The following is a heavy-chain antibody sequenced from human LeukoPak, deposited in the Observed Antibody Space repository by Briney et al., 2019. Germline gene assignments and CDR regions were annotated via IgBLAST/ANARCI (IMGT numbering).Heavy chain of an antibody. CDR1: GGSFSGYY. CDR3: ARDNIVVVAAAKAYYFDY. D-gene: IGHD2-15*01. Sequence: SSETLSLTCAVYGGSFSGYYWSWIRQPPGKGLEWIGEINHSGSTNYNPSLKSRVTISVDTSKNQFSLKLSSVTAADTAVYYCARDNIVVVAAAKAYYFDYWGQGTLVTVSS. J-gene: IGHJ4*02. CDR2: INHSGST. V-gene: IGHV4-34*01.